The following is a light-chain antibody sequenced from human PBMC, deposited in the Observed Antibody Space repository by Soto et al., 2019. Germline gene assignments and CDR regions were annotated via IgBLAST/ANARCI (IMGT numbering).Light chain of an antibody. V-gene: IGKV3-20*01. CDR2: GAS. Sequence: EIVLTQSPGTLSLSPGERATLSCRASQSVSSSYLAWYQQKPGQAPRLLIYGASSRATGIPDRFSGSGSGTDFTITISRLEPEDFAVYYWQQYGSSPPLTFGGWTKVEIK. CDR1: QSVSSSY. J-gene: IGKJ4*01. CDR3: QQYGSSPPLT.